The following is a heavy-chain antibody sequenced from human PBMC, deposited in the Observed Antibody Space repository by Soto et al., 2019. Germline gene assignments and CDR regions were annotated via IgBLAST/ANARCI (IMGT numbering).Heavy chain of an antibody. D-gene: IGHD1-1*01. V-gene: IGHV4-31*03. CDR3: AKTGTMTSSGPIDF. Sequence: SETLSLTCTVSGGSISSGGYYWSWIRQHPGKGLEWIGEIYHSGSANYNQSLRSRVTISVDTSKNQFSLKLNYVTAADTAVYYCAKTGTMTSSGPIDFWGQGISVTVSS. J-gene: IGHJ4*02. CDR2: IYHSGSA. CDR1: GGSISSGGYY.